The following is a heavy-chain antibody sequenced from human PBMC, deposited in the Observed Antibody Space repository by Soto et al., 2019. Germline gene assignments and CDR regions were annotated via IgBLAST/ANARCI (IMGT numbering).Heavy chain of an antibody. Sequence: ASVKVSCKTSGYTFTSYDINWVRQAPGQGLEGVGWMNTNSDDTRSAQKFRGRLTLTRDKSMRAVYMKLSNLRPDDSAVYYCAREWSYAGHFYGMGVWGQGTTVTVAS. CDR2: MNTNSDDT. J-gene: IGHJ6*02. V-gene: IGHV1-8*01. D-gene: IGHD2-15*01. CDR3: AREWSYAGHFYGMGV. CDR1: GYTFTSYD.